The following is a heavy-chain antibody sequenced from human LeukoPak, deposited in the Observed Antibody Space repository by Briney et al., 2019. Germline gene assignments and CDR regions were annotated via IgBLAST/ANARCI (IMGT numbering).Heavy chain of an antibody. CDR1: GYSFTSYW. D-gene: IGHD3-10*01. CDR3: ARQPSIQKRWFGELLSRYWFDP. Sequence: GESLQISCKGSGYSFTSYWIGWVRQMPGKGLEWMGIIYPGDSDTRYSPSFQGQVTISADKSISTAYLQWSGLKASDTAMYYCARQPSIQKRWFGELLSRYWFDPWGQGTLVTVSS. CDR2: IYPGDSDT. V-gene: IGHV5-51*01. J-gene: IGHJ5*02.